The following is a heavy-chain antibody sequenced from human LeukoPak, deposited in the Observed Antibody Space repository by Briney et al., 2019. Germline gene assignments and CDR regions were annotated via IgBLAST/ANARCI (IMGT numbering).Heavy chain of an antibody. CDR1: GFPLRSYA. Sequence: GSLRLSCAASGFPLRSYAMSWVRQAPGKGLEWVSAISGSGGSTYYADSVKGRFTISRDNSKNTLYLQMNSLSVDDTAVYYCGRRVVVVAATNMDVWGKGTTVTVSS. J-gene: IGHJ6*03. CDR3: GRRVVVVAATNMDV. D-gene: IGHD2-15*01. CDR2: ISGSGGST. V-gene: IGHV3-23*01.